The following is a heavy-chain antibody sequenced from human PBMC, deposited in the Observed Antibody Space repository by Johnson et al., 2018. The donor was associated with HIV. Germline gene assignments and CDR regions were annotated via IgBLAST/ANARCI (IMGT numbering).Heavy chain of an antibody. CDR1: GFTFDDYA. D-gene: IGHD4-23*01. V-gene: IGHV3-9*01. J-gene: IGHJ3*02. CDR2: ISWNSGFI. CDR3: AKDSSFISGSSGGGLDI. Sequence: LLVESGGGLVQPGRSLRLSCAASGFTFDDYAMHWVRQAPGKGLEWVSGISWNSGFIGYADSVKGRFTISRDNAKNSLYLQMNSLRVEDTALYYCAKDSSFISGSSGGGLDIWGQGTMVSVSS.